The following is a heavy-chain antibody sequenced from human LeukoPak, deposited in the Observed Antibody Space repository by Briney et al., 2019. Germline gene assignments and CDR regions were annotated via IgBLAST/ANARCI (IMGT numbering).Heavy chain of an antibody. J-gene: IGHJ4*02. Sequence: PGGSLRLSCAASGFTFSGSAMHWVRQASGKGLEWVGRIRSKANCYATAYAASVKGRFTISRDDSKNTAYLQMNSLKTEDTAVYYCTRHRDYGDPWSEERVFDYWGQGTLVTVSS. CDR1: GFTFSGSA. V-gene: IGHV3-73*01. CDR2: IRSKANCYAT. CDR3: TRHRDYGDPWSEERVFDY. D-gene: IGHD4-17*01.